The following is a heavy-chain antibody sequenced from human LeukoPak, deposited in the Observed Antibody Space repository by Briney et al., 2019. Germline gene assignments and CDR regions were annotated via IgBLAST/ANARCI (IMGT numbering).Heavy chain of an antibody. V-gene: IGHV4-39*07. CDR3: ARDAEQQLVRGWFDP. Sequence: PSETLSLTCTVSGGSISSSSYYWGWIRQPPGKGLEWVGSIYYSGSTYYNPSLKSRVTISVDTSKNQFSLKLSSVTAADTAVYYCARDAEQQLVRGWFDPWGQGTLVTVSS. CDR2: IYYSGST. CDR1: GGSISSSSYY. D-gene: IGHD6-13*01. J-gene: IGHJ5*02.